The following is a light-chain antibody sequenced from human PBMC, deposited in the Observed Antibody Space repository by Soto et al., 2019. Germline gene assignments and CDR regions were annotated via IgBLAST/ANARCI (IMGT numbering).Light chain of an antibody. CDR1: QSVSSY. CDR2: DAS. V-gene: IGKV3-11*01. CDR3: QKRSNWPIT. Sequence: EIAMTQSPATLCVSPGERATLSCRASQSVSSYLAWYQQKTGQAPRILIYDASNRATGIPDRFSGSGSGTDLNLTISRLEPEDFAVYYCQKRSNWPITCGQGTRLEIK. J-gene: IGKJ5*01.